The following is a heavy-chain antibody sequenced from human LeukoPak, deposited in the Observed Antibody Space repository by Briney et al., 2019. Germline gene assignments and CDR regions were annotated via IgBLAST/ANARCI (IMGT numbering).Heavy chain of an antibody. CDR1: GYTFTDYW. Sequence: PGGSLRLSCAASGYTFTDYWIGWVRQMPGKGLEWMGIIYPSDSDSKYSPSFQGQVTISADKSINTAYLQWSSLKASDTAMYYCARLFYYYMDVWGKETTVTVSS. V-gene: IGHV5-51*01. CDR2: IYPSDSDS. CDR3: ARLFYYYMDV. J-gene: IGHJ6*03.